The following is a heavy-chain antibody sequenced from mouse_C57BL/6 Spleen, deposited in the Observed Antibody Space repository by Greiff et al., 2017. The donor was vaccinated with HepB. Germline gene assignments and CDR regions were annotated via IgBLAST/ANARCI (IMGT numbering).Heavy chain of an antibody. Sequence: VQLQQPGAELVRPGSSVKLSCKASGYTFTSYWMHWVKQRPGQGLEWIGYINPSSGYTKYNQKFKDKATLTADKSSSTAYMQLSSLTYEDSAVYYCASNWDDWYFDVWGTGTTVTVSS. V-gene: IGHV1-7*01. CDR3: ASNWDDWYFDV. CDR1: GYTFTSYW. J-gene: IGHJ1*03. CDR2: INPSSGYT. D-gene: IGHD4-1*01.